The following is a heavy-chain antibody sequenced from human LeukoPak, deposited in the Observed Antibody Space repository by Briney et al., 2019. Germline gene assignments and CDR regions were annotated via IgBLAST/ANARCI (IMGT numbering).Heavy chain of an antibody. CDR3: ARSSGLIGRYDFWSDYYDYYYYMDV. D-gene: IGHD3-3*01. CDR1: GYILTSYG. J-gene: IGHJ6*03. V-gene: IGHV1-18*01. CDR2: ISAYNGKT. Sequence: ASVKVSCKASGYILTSYGISWVRQAPGQGLEWMGWISAYNGKTNYTQKFQGRLTMTTDTSTSTAYMELRSLRSDDTAVYYCARSSGLIGRYDFWSDYYDYYYYMDVWGKGTTVTVSS.